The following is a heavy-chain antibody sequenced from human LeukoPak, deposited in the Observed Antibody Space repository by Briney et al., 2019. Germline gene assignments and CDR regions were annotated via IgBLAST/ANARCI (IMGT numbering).Heavy chain of an antibody. J-gene: IGHJ4*02. V-gene: IGHV4-59*01. CDR2: IYYSGST. D-gene: IGHD2-15*01. Sequence: SETLSLTCTVSGGSISSYYWSWIRQPPGKGLEWIGYIYYSGSTNYNPSLKSRVSISVDTSKNQFSLKLSSVTAADTAVYYCARDDCSGGSCYFDYWGQGTLVTVSS. CDR3: ARDDCSGGSCYFDY. CDR1: GGSISSYY.